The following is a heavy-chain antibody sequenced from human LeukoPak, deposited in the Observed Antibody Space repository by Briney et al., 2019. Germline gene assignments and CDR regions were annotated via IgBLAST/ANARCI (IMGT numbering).Heavy chain of an antibody. CDR3: ARPHDSGGNGGKNY. CDR1: GLNFKNYA. V-gene: IGHV3-23*01. J-gene: IGHJ4*02. D-gene: IGHD4-23*01. CDR2: ISASGGAT. Sequence: GGSLRLSCAASGLNFKNYAMTWVRQAPGKGLEWVSGISASGGATFYENSVKGRFTISRDNPKNTLYLQMNSLRAEETAVYYCARPHDSGGNGGKNYWGQGTLVTVSS.